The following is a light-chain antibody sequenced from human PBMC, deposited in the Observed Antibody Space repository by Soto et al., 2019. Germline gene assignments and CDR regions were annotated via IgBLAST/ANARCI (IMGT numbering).Light chain of an antibody. V-gene: IGLV1-44*01. CDR3: ASWDGSLNRAL. CDR1: SSNTGSNA. J-gene: IGLJ2*01. Sequence: QAVVSQPPSASGTPGQTVTISCSGSSSNTGSNAVDWYQQLPGTAPKLLIYKNNQRPSGVPDRFSGSKSGTSASLAISGLQSEDEADYYSASWDGSLNRALFGGGTKVTVL. CDR2: KNN.